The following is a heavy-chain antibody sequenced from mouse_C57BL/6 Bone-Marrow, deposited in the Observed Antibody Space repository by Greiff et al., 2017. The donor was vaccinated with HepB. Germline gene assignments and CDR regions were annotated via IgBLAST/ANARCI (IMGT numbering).Heavy chain of an antibody. Sequence: EVQLQQSGAELVKPGASVKLSCTASGFNIKDYYMHWVKQRTEQGLEWIGRIDPEDGETKYAPKFQGKATITADTSSNTAYLQLSSLTSEDTAVYYGARVEYYDGSSYFYWYFDVWGTGTTVTVSS. J-gene: IGHJ1*03. CDR2: IDPEDGET. V-gene: IGHV14-2*01. CDR1: GFNIKDYY. CDR3: ARVEYYDGSSYFYWYFDV. D-gene: IGHD1-1*01.